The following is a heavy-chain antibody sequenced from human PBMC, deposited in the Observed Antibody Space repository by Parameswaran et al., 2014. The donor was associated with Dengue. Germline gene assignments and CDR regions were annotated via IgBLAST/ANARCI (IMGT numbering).Heavy chain of an antibody. Sequence: RYSCTASGFTFSSYNLNWVRQAPGKGLEWVSSITSSSRYISYTDSVKGRFTISRDDANNSLYLQMNSLRAEDTAVYYCARVAVATIRAFDYWGQGTLVTVSS. CDR3: ARVAVATIRAFDY. J-gene: IGHJ4*02. D-gene: IGHD5-12*01. CDR2: ITSSSRYI. CDR1: GFTFSSYN. V-gene: IGHV3-21*01.